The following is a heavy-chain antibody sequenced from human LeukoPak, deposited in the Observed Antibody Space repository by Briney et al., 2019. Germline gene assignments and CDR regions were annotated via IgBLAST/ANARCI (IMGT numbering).Heavy chain of an antibody. D-gene: IGHD3-22*01. J-gene: IGHJ4*02. CDR3: ARRGYSDSSGYDY. CDR1: GFTFKNYA. V-gene: IGHV3-21*01. CDR2: ISGDSSDI. Sequence: GGSLRLSCATSGFTFKNYAMNWVRQAPGKGLEWVSSISGDSSDIYYADSVMGRSTISRDNAKNSVYLQINSLRAEDTAIYYCARRGYSDSSGYDYWGQGTLITVSS.